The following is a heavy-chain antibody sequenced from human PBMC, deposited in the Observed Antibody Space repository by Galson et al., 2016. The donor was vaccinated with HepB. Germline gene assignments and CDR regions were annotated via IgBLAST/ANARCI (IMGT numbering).Heavy chain of an antibody. CDR2: IKPSGGNT. V-gene: IGHV1-46*02. D-gene: IGHD1-14*01. CDR1: GYTFNTYN. CDR3: ARELDHSFYFDY. Sequence: SVKVSCKASGYTFNTYNMHWVRQAPRQGLEWMGIIKPSGGNTIYAQKFQDRITMTRDTSTSTVYMELISLRSEDTAVYYCARELDHSFYFDYWGQGTLLTVSS. J-gene: IGHJ4*02.